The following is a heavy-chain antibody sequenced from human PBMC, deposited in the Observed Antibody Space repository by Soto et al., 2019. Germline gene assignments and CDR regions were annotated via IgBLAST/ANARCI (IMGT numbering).Heavy chain of an antibody. CDR2: ISNSGST. D-gene: IGHD2-15*01. V-gene: IGHV4-59*01. CDR1: GDSLSRNN. Sequence: SETLSLTCSVSGDSLSRNNWSWIRRPPGKGLEWIGFISNSGSTKYNPSLKSRVTRSAGTSKNQFSLNLTSVTPADTAAYYCARGGNTFGDWGQGTLVTVSS. J-gene: IGHJ4*02. CDR3: ARGGNTFGD.